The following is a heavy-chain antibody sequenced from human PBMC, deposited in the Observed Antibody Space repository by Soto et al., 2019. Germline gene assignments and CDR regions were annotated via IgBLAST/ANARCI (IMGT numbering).Heavy chain of an antibody. J-gene: IGHJ4*02. D-gene: IGHD6-19*01. V-gene: IGHV3-7*03. CDR3: ARWESSDWYLGI. CDR1: GFTSSDYW. CDR2: INQDGTQR. Sequence: AGGSLRLSCAGPGFTSSDYWMTWVRQPPGKGLEWVASINQDGTQRFYVDSVRGRFTISKDNAKNSLFLQMISLRAEDTAVYYCARWESSDWYLGIWGQGTLVTVSS.